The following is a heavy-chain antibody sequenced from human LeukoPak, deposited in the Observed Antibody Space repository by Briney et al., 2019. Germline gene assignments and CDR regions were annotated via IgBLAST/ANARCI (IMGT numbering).Heavy chain of an antibody. Sequence: GESLQISCQGSGYSFTSYWIGWVRQMPGKGLEWMGIIYPGDSDTRYSPSFQGQVTISADKSISTAYLQWSSLKASDTAMYYCARSLYYDSSGYIDYGGQGTLVTVS. V-gene: IGHV5-51*01. D-gene: IGHD3-22*01. J-gene: IGHJ4*02. CDR3: ARSLYYDSSGYIDY. CDR2: IYPGDSDT. CDR1: GYSFTSYW.